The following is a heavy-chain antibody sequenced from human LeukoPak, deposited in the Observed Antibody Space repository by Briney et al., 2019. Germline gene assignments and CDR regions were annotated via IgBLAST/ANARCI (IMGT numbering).Heavy chain of an antibody. V-gene: IGHV3-30*02. CDR2: IRYDGSNK. CDR3: AKDWRGIDWFDP. Sequence: GGSLRLSCVASGFTFSNAWMSWVRQAPGKGLEWVAFIRYDGSNKYYADSVKGRFTISRDNSKNTLYLQMNSLRAEDTAVYYCAKDWRGIDWFDPWGQGTLVTVSS. D-gene: IGHD3-3*01. CDR1: GFTFSNAW. J-gene: IGHJ5*02.